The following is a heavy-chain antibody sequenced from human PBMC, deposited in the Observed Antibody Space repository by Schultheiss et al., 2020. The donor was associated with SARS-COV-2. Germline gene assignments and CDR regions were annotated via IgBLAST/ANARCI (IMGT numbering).Heavy chain of an antibody. D-gene: IGHD2-15*01. CDR2: IGTAGDT. V-gene: IGHV3-13*01. CDR3: APTLGYCSGGNCSH. CDR1: GFTFSSYD. J-gene: IGHJ4*02. Sequence: GESLKISCAASGFTFSSYDMHWVRQATGKGLEWVSAIGTAGDTYYPGSVKGRFTISRENAKNSLYLQMNSLRAGDTAVYYCAPTLGYCSGGNCSHWGQGTLVTVSS.